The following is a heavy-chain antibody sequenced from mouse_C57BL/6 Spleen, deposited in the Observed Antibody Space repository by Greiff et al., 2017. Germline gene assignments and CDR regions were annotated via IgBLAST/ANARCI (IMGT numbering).Heavy chain of an antibody. Sequence: LVESGAELVKPGASVKISCTASGYAFSSYWMNWVKQRPGKGLERIGQIYPGVGDTNSNGKFKGKATLTADKSSSTAYMQLSSLTSEDSAVYFCARGDYYGSSFAYWGQGTLVTVSA. CDR2: IYPGVGDT. CDR3: ARGDYYGSSFAY. D-gene: IGHD1-1*01. CDR1: GYAFSSYW. J-gene: IGHJ3*01. V-gene: IGHV1-80*01.